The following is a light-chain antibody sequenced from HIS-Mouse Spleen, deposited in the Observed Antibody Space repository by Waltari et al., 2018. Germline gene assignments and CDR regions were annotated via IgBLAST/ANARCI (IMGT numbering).Light chain of an antibody. J-gene: IGKJ1*01. Sequence: DIVMTHSPASLAVSLGGRATINCKSRQSVLYSSNNKNYLAWYQQKPGQPPKLLIYWASTRESGVPDRFSGSGSGTDFTLTISSLQAEDVAVYYCQQYYSTPWTFGQGTKVEIK. CDR2: WAS. V-gene: IGKV4-1*01. CDR3: QQYYSTPWT. CDR1: QSVLYSSNNKNY.